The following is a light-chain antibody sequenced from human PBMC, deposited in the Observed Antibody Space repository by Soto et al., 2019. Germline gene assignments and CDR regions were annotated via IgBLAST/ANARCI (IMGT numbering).Light chain of an antibody. J-gene: IGKJ4*01. CDR2: DAS. V-gene: IGKV3-11*01. Sequence: EIVLTQSPATLSLSPGERATLSCRASRSVSSYLAWYQQKPGQAPRLLIYDASNRATGISVRFSGSGSGTDFTLTISSLEPEDFAVYYCQQRSNWPLTFGGGTKVEIK. CDR3: QQRSNWPLT. CDR1: RSVSSY.